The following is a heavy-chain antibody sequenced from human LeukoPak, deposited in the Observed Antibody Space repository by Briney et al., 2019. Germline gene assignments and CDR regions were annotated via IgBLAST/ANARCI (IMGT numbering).Heavy chain of an antibody. D-gene: IGHD3-3*01. CDR1: GFTFSSYG. CDR2: ISGSGGST. J-gene: IGHJ4*02. Sequence: PGGSLRLSCAASGFTFSSYGMHWVRQAPGKGLEWVSAISGSGGSTYYADSVKGRFTISRDNSKNTLYLQMNSLRTEDTAVYYCAKVKSYDFWSGYYFIHWGQGTLVTVSS. CDR3: AKVKSYDFWSGYYFIH. V-gene: IGHV3-23*01.